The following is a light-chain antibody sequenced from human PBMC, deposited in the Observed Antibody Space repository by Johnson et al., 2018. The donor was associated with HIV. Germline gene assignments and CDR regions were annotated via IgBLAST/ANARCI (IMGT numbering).Light chain of an antibody. CDR2: DNN. CDR3: GTWDNSLSIGYV. Sequence: QPVLTQPPSVSAAPGQKVTISCSGSSSNIGNNYVSWYQQLPGTAPKLLIYDNNKRPSGIPDRFSGSNSGTSATLGVTGLQTGDEADYYCGTWDNSLSIGYVFGTGTKVTVL. V-gene: IGLV1-51*01. CDR1: SSNIGNNY. J-gene: IGLJ1*01.